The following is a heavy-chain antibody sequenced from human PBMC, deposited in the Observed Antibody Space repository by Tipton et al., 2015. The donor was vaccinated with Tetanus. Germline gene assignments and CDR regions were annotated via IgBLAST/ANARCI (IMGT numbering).Heavy chain of an antibody. CDR1: GYSFSSANFW. J-gene: IGHJ4*02. CDR2: IFPSDSET. V-gene: IGHV5-51*01. Sequence: QLVQSGAEVKKPGESLKISCKASGYSFSSANFWIGWVRQMPGKGLEYMGIIFPSDSETRYNPTFRGQVTMSVDKATNTAYLQWSSLVASDSAVYYCARAPNRISRAYDCWGQGTQVTVSS. D-gene: IGHD1-14*01. CDR3: ARAPNRISRAYDC.